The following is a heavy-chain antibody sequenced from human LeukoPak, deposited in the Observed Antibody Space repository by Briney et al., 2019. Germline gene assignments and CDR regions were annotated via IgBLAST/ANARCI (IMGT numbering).Heavy chain of an antibody. Sequence: SETLSLTCTVSGGSISSYYWSWIRQPPGKGLEWIGYIYYSGSTNYNPSLKSRVTISVDTSKNQFSLKLSSVTAADTAVYYCARAIPYYYDSSGYVGAFDIWGQGTMVTVSS. V-gene: IGHV4-59*01. D-gene: IGHD3-22*01. CDR3: ARAIPYYYDSSGYVGAFDI. J-gene: IGHJ3*02. CDR1: GGSISSYY. CDR2: IYYSGST.